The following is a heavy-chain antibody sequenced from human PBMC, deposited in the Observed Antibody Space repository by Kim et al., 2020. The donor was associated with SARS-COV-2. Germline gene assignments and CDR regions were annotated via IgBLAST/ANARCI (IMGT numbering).Heavy chain of an antibody. D-gene: IGHD4-4*01. CDR2: VNAANDQT. CDR1: GYTFKTYP. CDR3: VRDMKPTVYDS. V-gene: IGHV1-3*01. J-gene: IGHJ5*01. Sequence: ASVKVSCKASGYTFKTYPIYWLRQAPGQKLEWMGWVNAANDQTQYSQKCQGRITISRATSANTAYMEMRSLTTKATAFYYCVRDMKPTVYDSWGQGTLVT.